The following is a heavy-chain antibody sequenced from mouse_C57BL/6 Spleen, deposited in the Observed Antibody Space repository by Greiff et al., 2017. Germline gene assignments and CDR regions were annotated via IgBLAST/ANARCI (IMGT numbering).Heavy chain of an antibody. CDR1: GFSLTSYG. V-gene: IGHV2-9*01. D-gene: IGHD2-4*01. CDR2: IWGGGST. Sequence: VQLVESGPGLVAPSQSLSISCTASGFSLTSYGVDWVRQPPGKGLEWLGVIWGGGSTTYNSAIMSRMSISKDNSKSQVFLNMNSLQSDDTAMYYCAKGRGDYGEFAYWGQGTLVTVSA. CDR3: AKGRGDYGEFAY. J-gene: IGHJ3*01.